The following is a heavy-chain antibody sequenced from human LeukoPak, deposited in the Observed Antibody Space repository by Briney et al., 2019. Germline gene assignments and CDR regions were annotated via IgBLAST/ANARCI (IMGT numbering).Heavy chain of an antibody. CDR3: ARYCSSTNCQDY. CDR1: GFTFTTYA. Sequence: GGSLRLSCAASGFTFTTYAMSWVRQAPGKGLEWVSSISDSGDNTYYVDSVKGRFTISRDNSKNTLYLQMNSLRTEDTALYYCARYCSSTNCQDYWGQGTLVTVSS. J-gene: IGHJ4*02. V-gene: IGHV3-23*01. D-gene: IGHD2-2*01. CDR2: ISDSGDNT.